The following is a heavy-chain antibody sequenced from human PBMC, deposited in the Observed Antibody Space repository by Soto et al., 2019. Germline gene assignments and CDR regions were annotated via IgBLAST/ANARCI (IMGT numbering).Heavy chain of an antibody. CDR3: ARERDGGNALFDY. CDR1: GFTFSSYA. CDR2: ISYDGSNK. Sequence: GGSLRLPCAASGFTFSSYAMHWVRQAPGKGLEWVAVISYDGSNKYYADSVKGRFTISRDNSKNTLYLQMNSLRAEDTAVYYCARERDGGNALFDYWGQGTLVTVSS. D-gene: IGHD2-15*01. V-gene: IGHV3-30-3*01. J-gene: IGHJ4*02.